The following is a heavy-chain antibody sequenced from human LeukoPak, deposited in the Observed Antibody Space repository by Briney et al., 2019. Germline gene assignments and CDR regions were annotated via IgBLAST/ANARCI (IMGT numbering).Heavy chain of an antibody. J-gene: IGHJ4*02. D-gene: IGHD1-26*01. CDR3: ARRRDLYSGSYYPFDY. Sequence: GESLKISCKGSGYSFPSYWIGWVRQMPGKGLEWMGIIYLGDSGSRYSPSFQGQVTISADKSISTAYLQWSSLKASDTAMYYCARRRDLYSGSYYPFDYWGQGTLVTVSS. V-gene: IGHV5-51*01. CDR1: GYSFPSYW. CDR2: IYLGDSGS.